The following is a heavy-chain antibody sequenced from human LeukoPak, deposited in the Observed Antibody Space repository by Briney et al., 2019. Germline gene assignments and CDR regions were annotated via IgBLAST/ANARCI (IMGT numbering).Heavy chain of an antibody. V-gene: IGHV4-59*08. D-gene: IGHD3/OR15-3a*01. CDR3: ARHISFLDLYYFDY. CDR2: IYYSGST. CDR1: GGSISSYY. J-gene: IGHJ4*02. Sequence: SETLSLTCTVSGGSISSYYWSWIRQPPGKGLEWIGYIYYSGSTNYNPSLKSRVTISVDTSKNQFSLKLSSVTAADTAVYYCARHISFLDLYYFDYWGQGTLVTVSS.